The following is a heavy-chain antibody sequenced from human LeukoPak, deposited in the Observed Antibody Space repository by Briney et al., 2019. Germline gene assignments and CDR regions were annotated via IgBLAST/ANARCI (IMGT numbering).Heavy chain of an antibody. CDR2: ISYDGSNK. CDR1: GFTFSSYA. V-gene: IGHV3-30-3*01. D-gene: IGHD2-15*01. Sequence: PGRSLRLSCAASGFTFSSYAMHWVRQAPGKGLEWVAVISYDGSNKYYADSVKGRFTISRDNSKNTLYLQMNSLRAEDTAVYYCAREAAPRYCSGGSCYYYYYMDVWGKGTTVTVSS. CDR3: AREAAPRYCSGGSCYYYYYMDV. J-gene: IGHJ6*03.